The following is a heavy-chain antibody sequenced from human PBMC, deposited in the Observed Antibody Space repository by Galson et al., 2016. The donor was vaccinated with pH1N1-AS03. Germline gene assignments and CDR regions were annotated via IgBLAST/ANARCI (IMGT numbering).Heavy chain of an antibody. Sequence: SVKVSCKASGYTFTDYALSWVRQAPGQGLEWMGWIRTYNGDANYAEKFQGRVTMTTDTSTSTAYMELRSLRSDDTAVYYCARGVDTSRSANPFDIWGQGTLVTVSS. D-gene: IGHD5-18*01. J-gene: IGHJ4*02. CDR1: GYTFTDYA. CDR2: IRTYNGDA. V-gene: IGHV1-18*04. CDR3: ARGVDTSRSANPFDI.